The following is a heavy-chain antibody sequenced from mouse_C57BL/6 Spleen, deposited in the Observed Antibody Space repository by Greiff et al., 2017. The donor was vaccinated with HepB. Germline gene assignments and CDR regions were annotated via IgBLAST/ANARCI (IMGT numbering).Heavy chain of an antibody. V-gene: IGHV1-69*01. D-gene: IGHD2-3*01. Sequence: QVQLQQPGAELVMPGASVKLSCKASGYTFTSYWMHWVKQRPGQGLEWIGEIDPSDSYTNYNQKFKGKSTLTVDKSSSTAYMQLSSLTSEDSAVYYCARGIDGYLLPYYFDYWGQGTTLTVSS. CDR2: IDPSDSYT. CDR3: ARGIDGYLLPYYFDY. CDR1: GYTFTSYW. J-gene: IGHJ2*01.